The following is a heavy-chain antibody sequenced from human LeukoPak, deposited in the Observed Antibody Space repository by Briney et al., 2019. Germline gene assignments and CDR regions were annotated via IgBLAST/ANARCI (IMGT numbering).Heavy chain of an antibody. D-gene: IGHD5-24*01. V-gene: IGHV1-69*04. Sequence: ASVKVSCKASGGTFSSYAISWVRQAPGQGLEWMGRIIPILGIANYAQKFQGRVTITADKSTSTAYMELSSLRSEDTAVYYCARGKWLQNPITGDYYYYGMDVWGQGTTVTVSS. J-gene: IGHJ6*02. CDR2: IIPILGIA. CDR1: GGTFSSYA. CDR3: ARGKWLQNPITGDYYYYGMDV.